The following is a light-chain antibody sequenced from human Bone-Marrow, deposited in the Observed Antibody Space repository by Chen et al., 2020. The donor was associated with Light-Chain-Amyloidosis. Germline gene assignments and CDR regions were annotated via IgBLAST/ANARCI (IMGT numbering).Light chain of an antibody. Sequence: DIQMTQSPSTLSASLGDKVTITCRASQSISSWLAWYQQKPGKAAKVLIYKASILESGVPSRFSGSGSGTEFTLTITSLQPDDVATYHCQNYDSSSSYSFGQGTKLEIK. V-gene: IGKV1-5*03. CDR3: QNYDSSSSYS. CDR2: KAS. CDR1: QSISSW. J-gene: IGKJ2*03.